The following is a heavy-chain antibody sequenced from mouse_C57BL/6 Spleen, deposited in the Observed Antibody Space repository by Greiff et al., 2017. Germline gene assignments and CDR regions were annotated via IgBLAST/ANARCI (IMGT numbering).Heavy chain of an antibody. CDR1: GYTFTDYE. D-gene: IGHD1-1*01. CDR2: IDPETGGT. Sequence: QVQLKQSGAELVRPGASVTLSCKASGYTFTDYEMHWVKQTPVHGLEWIGAIDPETGGTAYNQKFKGKAILTADKSSSTAYMELRSLTSEDSAVYYCTRLTTVVPFDYWGQGTTLTVSA. J-gene: IGHJ2*01. V-gene: IGHV1-15*01. CDR3: TRLTTVVPFDY.